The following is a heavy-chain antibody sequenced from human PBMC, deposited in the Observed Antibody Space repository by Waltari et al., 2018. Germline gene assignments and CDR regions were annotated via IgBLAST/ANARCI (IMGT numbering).Heavy chain of an antibody. CDR3: ARDRIFAYDFIRYRFDP. CDR1: GFTFSSYG. D-gene: IGHD3-3*01. Sequence: QVQLVESGGGVVQPGRSLRLSCAASGFTFSSYGMHWVRQAPGKGLEGVGWGAVIWYDGSNKYYADSVKGRFTISGDNSKNALDLQMNSLRAEDTAVYYCARDRIFAYDFIRYRFDPWGQGTLVTVSS. V-gene: IGHV3-33*01. CDR2: IWYDGSNK. J-gene: IGHJ5*02.